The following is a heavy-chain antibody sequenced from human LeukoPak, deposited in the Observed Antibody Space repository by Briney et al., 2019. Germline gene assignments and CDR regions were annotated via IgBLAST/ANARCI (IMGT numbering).Heavy chain of an antibody. Sequence: GGSLRLSCAASGFTFSSYAMSWVRQAPGKGLEWVSAISGSGGSTYYADSVKGRFTISRDNSKNTLYLQMNSLRAEDTAVYYCAKEDLQRTYYYDSSGHYYFDYWGQGTLVTVSS. CDR2: ISGSGGST. CDR1: GFTFSSYA. CDR3: AKEDLQRTYYYDSSGHYYFDY. V-gene: IGHV3-23*01. J-gene: IGHJ4*02. D-gene: IGHD3-22*01.